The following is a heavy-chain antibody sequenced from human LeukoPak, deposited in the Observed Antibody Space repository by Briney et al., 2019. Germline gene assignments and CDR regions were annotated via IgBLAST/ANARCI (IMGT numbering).Heavy chain of an antibody. CDR1: GDSISSRGYY. CDR2: ISYSGDT. Sequence: SETLSLTCIVSGDSISSRGYYWGGIRQPPGKGLDWIGSISYSGDTYYNPSLKSRVTISVDTSQNQFSLKLTSVTAADTAVYYCARHTAMVRAGFDYWGQGTLVTVSS. D-gene: IGHD5-18*01. J-gene: IGHJ4*02. V-gene: IGHV4-39*01. CDR3: ARHTAMVRAGFDY.